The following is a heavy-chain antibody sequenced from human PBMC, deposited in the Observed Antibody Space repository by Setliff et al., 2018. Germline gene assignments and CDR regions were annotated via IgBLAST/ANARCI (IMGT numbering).Heavy chain of an antibody. CDR2: IYYSGST. Sequence: PSETLSLTCTASGGSISSSSYYWGWIRQPPGKGLEWIGSIYYSGSTYYNPSLKSRVTISVDTSKNQFSLKLSSVTAADTAVYYCARLYYNFWSGYYLYYYYGMDVWGQGTTVTVSS. D-gene: IGHD3-3*01. J-gene: IGHJ6*02. V-gene: IGHV4-39*07. CDR1: GGSISSSSYY. CDR3: ARLYYNFWSGYYLYYYYGMDV.